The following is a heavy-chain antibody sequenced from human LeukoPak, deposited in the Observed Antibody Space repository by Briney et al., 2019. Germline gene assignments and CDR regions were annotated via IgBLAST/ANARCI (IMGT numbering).Heavy chain of an antibody. CDR3: ARGLSDSSDYYYYYYGMDV. V-gene: IGHV4-59*01. J-gene: IGHJ6*02. D-gene: IGHD3-22*01. CDR2: IYYSGST. Sequence: PSETLSLTCTVSGGSISSYYWSWIRQPPGKGLEWIGYIYYSGSTNYNPSLKSRVTISVDTSKNQFSLKLSSVTAADTAVYYCARGLSDSSDYYYYYYGMDVWGQGTTVTVSS. CDR1: GGSISSYY.